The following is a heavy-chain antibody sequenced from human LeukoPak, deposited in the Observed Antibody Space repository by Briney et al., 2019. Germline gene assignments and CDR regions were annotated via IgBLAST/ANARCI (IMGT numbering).Heavy chain of an antibody. CDR1: GFTFSDYY. V-gene: IGHV3-11*01. J-gene: IGHJ4*02. CDR3: ARDRKRYSYGTPIDY. Sequence: PGGSLRLSCAASGFTFSDYYMSWIRQAPGKGLEWVSYISSSGSTIYYADSVKGRFTISRDNAKNSLYLQMNSLRAEDTAVYYCARDRKRYSYGTPIDYWGQGTLVTVSS. CDR2: ISSSGSTI. D-gene: IGHD5-18*01.